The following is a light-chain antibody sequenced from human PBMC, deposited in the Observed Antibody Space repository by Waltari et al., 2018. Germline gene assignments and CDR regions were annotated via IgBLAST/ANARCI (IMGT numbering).Light chain of an antibody. Sequence: QSVLTQPPSVSGAPGQRVTISCTGSSSNLGADYLVTWYQHLPGMAPKLLIYNNINRPSGVPDRFSGSKSGTSASLAITGLQAEDEGDYQCQSYDRLSASVVFGGGTKLTVL. CDR3: QSYDRLSASVV. CDR1: SSNLGADYL. V-gene: IGLV1-40*01. CDR2: NNI. J-gene: IGLJ2*01.